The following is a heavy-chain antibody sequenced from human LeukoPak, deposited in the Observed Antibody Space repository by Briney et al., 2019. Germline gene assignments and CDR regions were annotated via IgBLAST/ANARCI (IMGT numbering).Heavy chain of an antibody. CDR1: GYTFTGYY. Sequence: GASVKVSCKASGYTFTGYYMHWVRQAPGQGLEWMGRINPNSGGTNYAQKFQGRVTMTRDTSISTAYMELSRLRSDDTAVYYCAITADYGDYGDAFDIWGQGTMVTVSS. V-gene: IGHV1-2*06. D-gene: IGHD4-17*01. CDR2: INPNSGGT. J-gene: IGHJ3*02. CDR3: AITADYGDYGDAFDI.